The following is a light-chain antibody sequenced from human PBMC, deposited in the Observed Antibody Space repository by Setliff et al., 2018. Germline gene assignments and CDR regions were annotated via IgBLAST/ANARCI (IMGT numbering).Light chain of an antibody. CDR2: DVT. Sequence: ALTQPASVSGSPGQSITISCIGSSRDVGSYDFVSWYQQHPGKAPKLIIYDVTGRTSGVSDRFSGSKSGNTASLTISGLQAEDEADYYCSPYTNSNTYVFGTGTKVTVL. V-gene: IGLV2-14*03. CDR1: SRDVGSYDF. J-gene: IGLJ1*01. CDR3: SPYTNSNTYV.